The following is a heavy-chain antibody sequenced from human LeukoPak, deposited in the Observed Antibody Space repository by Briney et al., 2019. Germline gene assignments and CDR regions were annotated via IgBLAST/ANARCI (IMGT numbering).Heavy chain of an antibody. CDR1: GGSISSYY. V-gene: IGHV4-4*07. CDR3: ARSPYYDFWSGYYMDV. D-gene: IGHD3-3*01. J-gene: IGHJ6*03. CDR2: IYSSGST. Sequence: SETLSLTCTVSGGSISSYYWSWIRQPAGKGLEWIGRIYSSGSTNYNPSLKSRVTMSVDTSKNQFSLKLSSVTAADTAVYYCARSPYYDFWSGYYMDVWGKGTTVTVSS.